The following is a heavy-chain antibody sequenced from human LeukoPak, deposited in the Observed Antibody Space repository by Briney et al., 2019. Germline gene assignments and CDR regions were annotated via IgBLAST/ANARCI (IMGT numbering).Heavy chain of an antibody. Sequence: GGSLRLSCAASGFTFSSYSMNWVRQAPGKGLEWVSSISISGNYIYYADSVKGRFTISRDNAKNSLYLQMNSLRAEDTAVYYCARDESNYDAYWGQGILVTVSS. CDR2: ISISGNYI. CDR3: ARDESNYDAY. V-gene: IGHV3-21*01. J-gene: IGHJ4*02. CDR1: GFTFSSYS.